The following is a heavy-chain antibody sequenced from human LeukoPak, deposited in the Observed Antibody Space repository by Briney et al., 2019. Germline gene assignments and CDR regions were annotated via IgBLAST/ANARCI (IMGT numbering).Heavy chain of an antibody. Sequence: SGGSLRLSCAASGFIFHHYAMRWVRQAPGKGLEWVSTITGSGCRTYFADSVKGRFTISRDNSNNTLSLQMKSLSAEDTALYHCAKGTCTSTSCYGNAFDIWGQGTVVTVSS. CDR3: AKGTCTSTSCYGNAFDI. V-gene: IGHV3-23*01. CDR1: GFIFHHYA. J-gene: IGHJ3*02. D-gene: IGHD2/OR15-2a*01. CDR2: ITGSGCRT.